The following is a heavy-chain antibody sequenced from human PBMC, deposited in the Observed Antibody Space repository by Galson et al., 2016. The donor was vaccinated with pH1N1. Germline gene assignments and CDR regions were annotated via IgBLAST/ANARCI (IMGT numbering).Heavy chain of an antibody. D-gene: IGHD3-3*01. Sequence: SETLSLTCTVSGASISSYYWSWIRQPPGKGLECIGYIFASRRTYYNPSLKSRVTISVDTSKNQISLRLSSSTAADTAVYYCARQLLHEDGVTIRTYYYGMDVWGQGTTVIVSS. V-gene: IGHV4-4*09. J-gene: IGHJ6*02. CDR2: IFASRRT. CDR1: GASISSYY. CDR3: ARQLLHEDGVTIRTYYYGMDV.